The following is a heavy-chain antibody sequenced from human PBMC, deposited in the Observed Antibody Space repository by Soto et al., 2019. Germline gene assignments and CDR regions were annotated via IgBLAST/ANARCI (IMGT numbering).Heavy chain of an antibody. D-gene: IGHD2-15*01. CDR1: GGSFSGYY. CDR2: INHSGST. J-gene: IGHJ1*01. Sequence: SETLSLTCAVYGGSFSGYYWSWIRQPPGKGLEWIGEINHSGSTNYNPSLKSRVTISVDTSKNQFSLKLGSVTAADTAVYYCARVYCSGGCCYRASEYFQHWGQGTLVTVSS. CDR3: ARVYCSGGCCYRASEYFQH. V-gene: IGHV4-34*01.